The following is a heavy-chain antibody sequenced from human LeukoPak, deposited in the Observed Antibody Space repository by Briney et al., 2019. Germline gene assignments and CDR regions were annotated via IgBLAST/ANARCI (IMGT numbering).Heavy chain of an antibody. J-gene: IGHJ4*02. V-gene: IGHV3-7*01. Sequence: PGGSLRLSCAASGFTFSNYWMSWLRQAPGEGLQWVANINQDGSVKYYVESVKGRFTISRDNAKNSVYLQMNSLRAEDTAVYYCATADDSSGSDWGQGTLVTVSS. CDR3: ATADDSSGSD. CDR2: INQDGSVK. D-gene: IGHD3-22*01. CDR1: GFTFSNYW.